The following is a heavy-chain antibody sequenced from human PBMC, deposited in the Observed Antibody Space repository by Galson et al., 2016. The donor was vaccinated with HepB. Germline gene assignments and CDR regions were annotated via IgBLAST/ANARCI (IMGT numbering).Heavy chain of an antibody. CDR1: GGSIGSHF. CDR3: AREMPLRYFDWLWGAFDI. V-gene: IGHV4-59*11. Sequence: TLSLTCTVSGGSIGSHFWSWIRQPPGKGLEWIGYIYYTGSTHYTASLKSRVTMSVDTSRNQFSLKLSSVTAADTAVYYCAREMPLRYFDWLWGAFDIWGQGKMVTVSS. D-gene: IGHD3-9*01. J-gene: IGHJ3*02. CDR2: IYYTGST.